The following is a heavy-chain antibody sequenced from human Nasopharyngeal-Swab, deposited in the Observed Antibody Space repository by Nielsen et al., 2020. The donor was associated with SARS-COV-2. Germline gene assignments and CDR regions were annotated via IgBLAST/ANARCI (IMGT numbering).Heavy chain of an antibody. J-gene: IGHJ1*01. Sequence: IRQPPGKGLEWIGEINHSGSTNYNPSLESRVTISVDTSKNQFSLKLSSVTAADTAVYYCAREKSYCSSTSCRSKYFQHWGQGTLVTVSS. D-gene: IGHD2-2*01. CDR3: AREKSYCSSTSCRSKYFQH. V-gene: IGHV4-34*01. CDR2: INHSGST.